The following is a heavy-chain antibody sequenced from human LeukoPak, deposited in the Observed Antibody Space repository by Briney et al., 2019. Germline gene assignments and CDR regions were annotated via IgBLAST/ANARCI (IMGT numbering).Heavy chain of an antibody. J-gene: IGHJ6*02. CDR2: INPSGGST. V-gene: IGHV1-46*01. CDR3: AREDFWSGYSGYGMDV. Sequence: ASVKVSCKACGYTFTSYYMHWVRQAPGQGLEWMGIINPSGGSTSYAQKFQGRVTMTRDTSTSTVYMELSSLRSEDTAVYYCAREDFWSGYSGYGMDVWGQGTTVTVSS. CDR1: GYTFTSYY. D-gene: IGHD3-3*01.